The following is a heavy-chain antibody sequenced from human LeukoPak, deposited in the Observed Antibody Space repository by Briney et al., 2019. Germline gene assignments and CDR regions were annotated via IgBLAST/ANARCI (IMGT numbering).Heavy chain of an antibody. CDR3: ARAAAMREYYFDY. D-gene: IGHD2-2*01. CDR1: GGTFSSYA. CDR2: IIPIFGTA. J-gene: IGHJ4*02. Sequence: SVKVSCKASGGTFSSYAISWVRQAPGQGLEWMGGIIPIFGTANYAQKFQGRVTITTDESTSTAYMELSSLRSKDTAVYYCARAAAMREYYFDYWGQGTLVTVSS. V-gene: IGHV1-69*05.